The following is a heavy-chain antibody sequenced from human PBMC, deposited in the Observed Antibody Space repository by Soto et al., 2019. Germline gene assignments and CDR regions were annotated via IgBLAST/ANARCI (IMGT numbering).Heavy chain of an antibody. D-gene: IGHD6-13*01. CDR2: ISSSSSYI. CDR3: VRERDPYSSPRDWFDP. V-gene: IGHV3-21*01. Sequence: GGSLRLSCAASGFTFSSYSMNWVRQAPGKGLEWVSSISSSSSYIYYADSVKGRFTISRDNAKNSLYLQMNSLRAEDTAVYYCVRERDPYSSPRDWFDPWGQGTLVTVSS. J-gene: IGHJ5*02. CDR1: GFTFSSYS.